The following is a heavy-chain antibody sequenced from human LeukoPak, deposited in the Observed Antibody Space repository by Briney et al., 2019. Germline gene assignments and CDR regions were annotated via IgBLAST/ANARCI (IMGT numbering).Heavy chain of an antibody. D-gene: IGHD3-3*01. Sequence: ASVKVSCKASGYTFTSFDINWVRQATGQGPEWMGWMNPSSGDTGYAQKFQGRVTFTRDTSTNTAYMELSSLTSEDTAVYYCARAPVFGVVIDYYYYMDVWGKGTTVTVSS. CDR1: GYTFTSFD. CDR3: ARAPVFGVVIDYYYYMDV. V-gene: IGHV1-8*03. J-gene: IGHJ6*03. CDR2: MNPSSGDT.